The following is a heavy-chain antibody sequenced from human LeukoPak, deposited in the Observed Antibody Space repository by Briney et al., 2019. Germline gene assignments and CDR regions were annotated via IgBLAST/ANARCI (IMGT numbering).Heavy chain of an antibody. CDR2: IYYSGST. CDR3: ARHWRLGTSGSYSIDV. Sequence: PSETLSLTCTVSGGSISSGSYFWGWIRRPPGKGLEWIGSIYYSGSTHYNPSLRSRVTISADTSRNQFSLKLSSVTAADTAVYYCARHWRLGTSGSYSIDVWGQGTTVTVSS. D-gene: IGHD3-10*01. CDR1: GGSISSGSYF. J-gene: IGHJ6*02. V-gene: IGHV4-39*01.